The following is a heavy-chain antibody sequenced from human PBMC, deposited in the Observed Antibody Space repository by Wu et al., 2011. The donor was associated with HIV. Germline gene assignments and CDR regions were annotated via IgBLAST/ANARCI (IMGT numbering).Heavy chain of an antibody. CDR2: INPNSGGT. V-gene: IGHV1-2*02. CDR3: ARVSGTYYYGSSGYQEREYFQH. J-gene: IGHJ1*01. CDR1: GYTFTGYY. D-gene: IGHD3-22*01. Sequence: QVQLVQSGAEVKKPGASVKVSCKASGYTFTGYYMHWVRQAPGQGLEWMGWINPNSGGTNYAQKFQGRVTMTRDTSISTAYMELSRLRSDDTAVYYCARVSGTYYYGSSGYQEREYFQHWGQGTLVTVSS.